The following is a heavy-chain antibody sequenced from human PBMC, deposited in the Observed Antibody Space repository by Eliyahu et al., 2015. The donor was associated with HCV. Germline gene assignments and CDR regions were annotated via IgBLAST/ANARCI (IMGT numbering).Heavy chain of an antibody. CDR2: IDGGGNT. Sequence: EVQLVETGGGLIQPGGSLRLSCSASGXXVSXNYMSWVRQAPGKGLEWVSLIDGGGNTFYADSVKGRLTISRDNSKNTVYLQMNSLRAEDSAVYYCARDHQATVTPYGMDVWGQGTAVTVSS. V-gene: IGHV3-53*02. J-gene: IGHJ6*02. CDR3: ARDHQATVTPYGMDV. CDR1: GXXVSXNY. D-gene: IGHD4-11*01.